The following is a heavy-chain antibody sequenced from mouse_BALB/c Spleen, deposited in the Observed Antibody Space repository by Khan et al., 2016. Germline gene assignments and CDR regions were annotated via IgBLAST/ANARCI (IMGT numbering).Heavy chain of an antibody. J-gene: IGHJ3*01. CDR2: ISSGGST. CDR3: TSRGYYDFAY. V-gene: IGHV5-6-5*01. Sequence: EVELVESGGALVKPGGSLKLSCAASGFTFSSYAMSWVRQTPEKRLAWVATISSGGSTYYLYSVKGRFTISRDNARNILYLQMSSLRSEDTAMYYCTSRGYYDFAYWGQGTLVTVSA. D-gene: IGHD2-4*01. CDR1: GFTFSSYA.